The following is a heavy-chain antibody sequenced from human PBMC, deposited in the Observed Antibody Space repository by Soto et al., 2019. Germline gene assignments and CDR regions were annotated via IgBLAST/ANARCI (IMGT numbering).Heavy chain of an antibody. D-gene: IGHD2-2*01. CDR3: AKGSTAAIGRNWFGP. Sequence: GGSLRLSCAASGFTFSSYAMSWVRQAPGKGMEWVSVISAAGGVTYYTDSLKGRFTISRDNSKNTLYLQMDGLRAEDTAVYFCAKGSTAAIGRNWFGPWGQGTLVTVSS. V-gene: IGHV3-23*01. J-gene: IGHJ5*02. CDR1: GFTFSSYA. CDR2: ISAAGGVT.